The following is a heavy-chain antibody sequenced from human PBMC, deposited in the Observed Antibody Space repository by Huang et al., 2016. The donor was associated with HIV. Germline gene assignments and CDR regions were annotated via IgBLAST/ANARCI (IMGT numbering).Heavy chain of an antibody. CDR3: ARGPIRFLAWLLNFDY. J-gene: IGHJ4*02. CDR1: GFTFSSYG. V-gene: IGHV3-30*03. D-gene: IGHD3-3*01. Sequence: QILLIESGGGVVQPGRSLRLSCAAYGFTFSSYGMHWVRQAPGKGREWVAVISYDEDNKYYADSVRGRFTIARDNSKNTLYLQMNSRRIEDTAVYYCARGPIRFLAWLLNFDYWGQGALVTVSS. CDR2: ISYDEDNK.